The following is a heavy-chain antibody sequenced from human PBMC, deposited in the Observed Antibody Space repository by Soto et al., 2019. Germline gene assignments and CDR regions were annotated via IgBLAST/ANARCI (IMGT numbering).Heavy chain of an antibody. V-gene: IGHV5-10-1*01. CDR3: ARLSSSLYYYGMDV. D-gene: IGHD6-6*01. Sequence: GESLKISCRASGYSFTNYWITWVRQMPGKGLEWMGRIDPGDSYTNYGPSFQGHVTISVDKSISIAYLQWSSLKASDTAMYYCARLSSSLYYYGMDVWGQGTTVTVSS. J-gene: IGHJ6*02. CDR1: GYSFTNYW. CDR2: IDPGDSYT.